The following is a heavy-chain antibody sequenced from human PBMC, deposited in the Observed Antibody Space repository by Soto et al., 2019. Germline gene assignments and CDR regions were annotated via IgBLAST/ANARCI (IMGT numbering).Heavy chain of an antibody. Sequence: GGSLRLSCAASGFTFSSYAMHWVRQAPGKGLEYVSAISSNGGSTYYANSVKGRFTISRDNSKNMLYLQMGSLRAEDMAVYYCAREYCSGGSCYSDDAFDIWGQGTMVTVSS. CDR3: AREYCSGGSCYSDDAFDI. D-gene: IGHD2-15*01. CDR1: GFTFSSYA. V-gene: IGHV3-64*01. CDR2: ISSNGGST. J-gene: IGHJ3*02.